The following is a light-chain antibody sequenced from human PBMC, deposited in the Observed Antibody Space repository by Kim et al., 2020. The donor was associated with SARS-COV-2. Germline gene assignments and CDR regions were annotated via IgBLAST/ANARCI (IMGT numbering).Light chain of an antibody. CDR1: SLRSYY. CDR3: NSRDSSGNHRWV. J-gene: IGLJ3*02. V-gene: IGLV3-19*01. Sequence: SSELTQDPAVSVALGQTVRITCQGDSLRSYYASWYQQKPGQAPVLVIYAKNNRPSGIPDRFSGSSSGNTASLTITGAQAEDEADYYCNSRDSSGNHRWVFGGGTKVTVL. CDR2: AKN.